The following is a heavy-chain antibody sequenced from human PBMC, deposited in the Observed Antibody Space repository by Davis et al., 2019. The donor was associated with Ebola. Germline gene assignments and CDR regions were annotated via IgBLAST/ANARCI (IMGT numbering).Heavy chain of an antibody. J-gene: IGHJ4*02. D-gene: IGHD2-15*01. CDR3: ARDQVDIVVVVAAPFDY. V-gene: IGHV3-30*03. CDR1: GFTFSSYG. Sequence: PGGSLRLSCAASGFTFSSYGMHWVRQAPGKGLEWVAVISYDGSNKYYADSVKGRFTISRDNAKNSLYLQMNSLRAEDTALYYCARDQVDIVVVVAAPFDYWGQGTLVTVSS. CDR2: ISYDGSNK.